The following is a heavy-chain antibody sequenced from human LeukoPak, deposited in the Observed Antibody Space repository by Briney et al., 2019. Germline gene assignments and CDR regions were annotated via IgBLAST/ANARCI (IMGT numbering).Heavy chain of an antibody. CDR2: TYSSGST. J-gene: IGHJ4*02. Sequence: PSETLSLTCTVSGGSISPYYWGWIRQPPGKGLEWIGHTYSSGSTVYNTPLRSRVTISLDTSKNQFSLDLSSVTAADTAVYYCAKYNWNYAYFDYWGQGTLVTVSS. CDR1: GGSISPYY. D-gene: IGHD1-7*01. V-gene: IGHV4-4*09. CDR3: AKYNWNYAYFDY.